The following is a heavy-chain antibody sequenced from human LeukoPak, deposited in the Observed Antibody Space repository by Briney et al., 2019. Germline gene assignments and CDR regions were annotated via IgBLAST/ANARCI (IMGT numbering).Heavy chain of an antibody. CDR2: ITASSSTI. Sequence: GGSLRLSCAASGCTFRSNSMNWVRQAPGKGLEWISYITASSSTIYYADSVKGRFTISRDNAKDSLYLQMNSLRDEDTAVCYCARGATAMAYFDCWGQGTLVTVSS. CDR1: GCTFRSNS. CDR3: ARGATAMAYFDC. V-gene: IGHV3-48*02. D-gene: IGHD5-18*01. J-gene: IGHJ4*02.